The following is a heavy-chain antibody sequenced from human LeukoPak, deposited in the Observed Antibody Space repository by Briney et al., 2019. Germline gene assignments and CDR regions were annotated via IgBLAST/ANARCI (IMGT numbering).Heavy chain of an antibody. Sequence: GGSLRLSCAASGFTFSTYSMNWVRQAPGKGLEWVSAISSGSSYIYYADSMKGRFTISRDNAKNSLYLQMNSLRAEDTAVYYCARNLEWLLYYFDYWGQGTLVTVSS. CDR2: ISSGSSYI. CDR1: GFTFSTYS. CDR3: ARNLEWLLYYFDY. D-gene: IGHD3-3*01. V-gene: IGHV3-21*01. J-gene: IGHJ4*02.